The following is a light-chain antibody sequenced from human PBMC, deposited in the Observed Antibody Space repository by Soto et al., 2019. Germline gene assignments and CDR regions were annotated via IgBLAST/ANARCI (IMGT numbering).Light chain of an antibody. J-gene: IGLJ1*01. CDR3: SSYTSSSTLV. V-gene: IGLV2-14*01. Sequence: QSVLTQPASVSESPGQSITISCTGTSSDIGGYNYVSWYQQHPGKAPKLIIYDVSNRPSGVSDRFSGSKSGNTASLTISGLQAEDEADYYCSSYTSSSTLVFGTGTKLTVL. CDR2: DVS. CDR1: SSDIGGYNY.